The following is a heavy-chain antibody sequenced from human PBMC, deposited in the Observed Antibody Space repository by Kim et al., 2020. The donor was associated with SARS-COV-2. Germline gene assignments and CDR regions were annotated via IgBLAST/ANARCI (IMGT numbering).Heavy chain of an antibody. CDR2: INPNSGGT. CDR1: GYTFTGYY. Sequence: ASVKVSCKASGYTFTGYYMHWVRQAPGQGLEWMGRINPNSGGTNYAQKLQGRVTMTRDTSISTAYMELSRLRSDDTAVYYCARDISKLVVPAATYYYYYGMDVWGQGTTVTVSS. D-gene: IGHD2-2*01. CDR3: ARDISKLVVPAATYYYYYGMDV. V-gene: IGHV1-2*06. J-gene: IGHJ6*02.